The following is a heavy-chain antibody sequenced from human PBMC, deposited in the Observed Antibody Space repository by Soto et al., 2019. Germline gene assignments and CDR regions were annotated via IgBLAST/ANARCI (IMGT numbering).Heavy chain of an antibody. CDR3: AREYGDYGVIDY. CDR1: GGSFSGYY. J-gene: IGHJ4*02. CDR2: INHSGST. Sequence: QVQLQQWGAGLLKPSETLSLTCAVYGGSFSGYYWSWIRQPPGKGLEWIGEINHSGSTNYNTSLKSRVTISVETAKNQFSLKLSSVTAADTAVYYCAREYGDYGVIDYWGQGTLVTVSS. D-gene: IGHD4-17*01. V-gene: IGHV4-34*01.